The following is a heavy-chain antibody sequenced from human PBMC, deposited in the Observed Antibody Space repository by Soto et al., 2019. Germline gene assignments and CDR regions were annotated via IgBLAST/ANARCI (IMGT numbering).Heavy chain of an antibody. J-gene: IGHJ4*02. V-gene: IGHV3-48*01. CDR1: GFTFSSYS. CDR2: ISSSSSTI. Sequence: GGSLRLSCAASGFTFSSYSMNWVRQAPGKGLEWVLYISSSSSTIYYADSVKGRFTISRDNAKNSLYLQMNSLRAEDTAVYYCARDQHDYIWGSYRYRSYFDYWGQGTLVTVSS. CDR3: ARDQHDYIWGSYRYRSYFDY. D-gene: IGHD3-16*02.